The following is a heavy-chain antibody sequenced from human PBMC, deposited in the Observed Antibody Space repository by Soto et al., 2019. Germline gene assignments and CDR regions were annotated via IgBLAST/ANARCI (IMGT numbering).Heavy chain of an antibody. D-gene: IGHD1-26*01. CDR2: ISYDGSNK. CDR1: GFTFSIYG. J-gene: IGHJ4*02. V-gene: IGHV3-30*18. CDR3: AKEGATPVYFDF. Sequence: GASLRLSCAASGFTFSIYGMHWVRQAPGKGLEWVAVISYDGSNKYYADSVKGRFSISRDNSKNTQNQLVNSLRAEDTAVYYCAKEGATPVYFDFWGQGT.